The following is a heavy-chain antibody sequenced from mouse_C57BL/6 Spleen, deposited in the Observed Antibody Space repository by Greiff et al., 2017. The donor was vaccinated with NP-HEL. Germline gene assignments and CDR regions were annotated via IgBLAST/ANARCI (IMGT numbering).Heavy chain of an antibody. CDR2: INPSNGGT. CDR3: ARGGLLLRPLAY. CDR1: GYTFTSYW. D-gene: IGHD1-1*01. V-gene: IGHV1-53*01. J-gene: IGHJ3*01. Sequence: VQLQQSGTELVKPGASVKLSCKASGYTFTSYWMHWVKQRPGQGLEWIGNINPSNGGTNYNEKFKSKATLTVDKSSSTAYMQLSSLTSEDSAVYYCARGGLLLRPLAYWGQGTLVTVSA.